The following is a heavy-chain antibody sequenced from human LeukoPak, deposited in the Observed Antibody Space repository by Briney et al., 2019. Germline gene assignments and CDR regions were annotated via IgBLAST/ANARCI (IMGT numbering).Heavy chain of an antibody. J-gene: IGHJ3*02. CDR3: ARDRGYLDGFDI. V-gene: IGHV4-59*01. D-gene: IGHD3-10*01. Sequence: PSETLSLTCTVSGGSISSYYWSWLRQPPGKGLEWIGYIYYSGSTNYNPSLNSRVTISVDKSNSQLSLKLSSVTAADTAVYYCARDRGYLDGFDIWGQGTMVTVSS. CDR2: IYYSGST. CDR1: GGSISSYY.